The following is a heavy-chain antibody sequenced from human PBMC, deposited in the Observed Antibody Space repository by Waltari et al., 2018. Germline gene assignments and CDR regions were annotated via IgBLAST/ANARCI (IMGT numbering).Heavy chain of an antibody. Sequence: QLQLQESGPGLVKPSETLSLTCTVSGGSISSSSYYWGWIRQPPGKGLEWIGSIYYSGSTYYNPSLKSRVTISVDTSKNQFSLKLSSVTAADTAVYYCARLQITMVRGAFDYWGQGTLVTVSS. J-gene: IGHJ4*02. CDR3: ARLQITMVRGAFDY. CDR2: IYYSGST. CDR1: GGSISSSSYY. V-gene: IGHV4-39*01. D-gene: IGHD3-10*01.